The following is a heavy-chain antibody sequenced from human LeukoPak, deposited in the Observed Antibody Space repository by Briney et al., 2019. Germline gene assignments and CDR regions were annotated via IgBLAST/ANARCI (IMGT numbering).Heavy chain of an antibody. J-gene: IGHJ4*02. CDR1: GGSISSSSYY. V-gene: IGHV4-39*01. CDR2: IYYSGST. Sequence: SETLSLTCTVSGGSISSSSYYWGWIRQPPGKGLEWIGSIYYSGSTYYNPSLKSRVTISVDTSKNQFSLKLSSVTAADTAVYYCASLLAAAVDYWGQGTLVTVSS. CDR3: ASLLAAAVDY. D-gene: IGHD6-13*01.